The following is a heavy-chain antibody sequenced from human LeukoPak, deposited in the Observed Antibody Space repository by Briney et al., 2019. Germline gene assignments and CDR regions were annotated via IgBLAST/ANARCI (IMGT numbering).Heavy chain of an antibody. CDR1: GFTFSSYG. V-gene: IGHV3-33*01. D-gene: IGHD1-1*01. Sequence: GGSLRLSCAASGFTFSSYGMHWVRQAPGKGLEWVAVIWYDGSNKYYADSVKGRFTISRDNSKNTLYLQMNSLRAEDTAVYYCASGTSIDGNYFGYWGQGTLVTVSS. CDR3: ASGTSIDGNYFGY. CDR2: IWYDGSNK. J-gene: IGHJ4*02.